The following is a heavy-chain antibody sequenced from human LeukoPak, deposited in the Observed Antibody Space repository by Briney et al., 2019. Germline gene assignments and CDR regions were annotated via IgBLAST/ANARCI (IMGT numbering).Heavy chain of an antibody. CDR2: IWYDGSNK. D-gene: IGHD6-6*01. Sequence: PGGSLRLSCAASGFTFSSYGIHWVRQAPGKGLEWVAVIWYDGSNKYYADSVKGRFTISRDNSKNTLYLQMNSLRAEDTAVYYCATFPRIAARHLYYFDYWGQGTLVTVSS. CDR3: ATFPRIAARHLYYFDY. J-gene: IGHJ4*02. V-gene: IGHV3-33*01. CDR1: GFTFSSYG.